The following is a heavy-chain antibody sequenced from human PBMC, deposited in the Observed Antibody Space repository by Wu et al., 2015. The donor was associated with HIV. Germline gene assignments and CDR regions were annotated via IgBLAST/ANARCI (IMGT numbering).Heavy chain of an antibody. Sequence: QAQLLQFGAEVKKPGSSVKVTCKASGDGFTSYAVSWVRQAPGHGLEWMGWISAYNGNTNYAQKLQGRVTMTTDTSTSTAYMELRSLTSDDTAVYYCARDLSVWFGRPTLGGVFCISWGQGTMVTVSS. CDR2: ISAYNGNT. V-gene: IGHV1-18*01. CDR1: GDGFTSYA. J-gene: IGHJ3*01. CDR3: ARDLSVWFGRPTLGGVFCIS. D-gene: IGHD3-10*01.